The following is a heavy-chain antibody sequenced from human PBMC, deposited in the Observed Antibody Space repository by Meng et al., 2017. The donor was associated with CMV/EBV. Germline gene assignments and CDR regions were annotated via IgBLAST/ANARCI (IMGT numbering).Heavy chain of an antibody. CDR1: GYTFTHYF. Sequence: SCQASGYTFTHYFMHWVRLAPGQGLEWMGTISPSGGRTTYAQKFQGRVVITRDTSTSTVYMELSSLRSEDTAVYYCASEVGGTYFFDYWGQGTLVTVSS. V-gene: IGHV1-46*01. J-gene: IGHJ4*02. CDR2: ISPSGGRT. CDR3: ASEVGGTYFFDY. D-gene: IGHD1-26*01.